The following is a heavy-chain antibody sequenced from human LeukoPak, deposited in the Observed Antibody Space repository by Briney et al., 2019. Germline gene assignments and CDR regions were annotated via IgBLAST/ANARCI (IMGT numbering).Heavy chain of an antibody. D-gene: IGHD6-6*01. Sequence: SETLSLTCTVSGGSISSSSYYWGWIRQPPGKGLEWIGSIYYSGSTYYNPSLKSRVTISVDTSKNQFSLKLSSVTAADTAVYYCARELWMGQLVRIGAFDIWGQGTMVTVSS. CDR3: ARELWMGQLVRIGAFDI. V-gene: IGHV4-39*07. CDR1: GGSISSSSYY. CDR2: IYYSGST. J-gene: IGHJ3*02.